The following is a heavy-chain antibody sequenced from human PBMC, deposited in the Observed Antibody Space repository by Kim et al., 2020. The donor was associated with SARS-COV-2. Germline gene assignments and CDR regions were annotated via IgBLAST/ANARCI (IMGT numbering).Heavy chain of an antibody. J-gene: IGHJ6*02. CDR1: GFSVSTND. CDR2: IFGSGAT. Sequence: GGSLRLSCAASGFSVSTNDMSWVRQAPGKGLEWVATIFGSGATYFADSSKGRFTISRDNSKNTLYLQMNSLRAEDTPAYHCPRKLLWFGDNGMDVWGQGT. V-gene: IGHV3-53*01. CDR3: PRKLLWFGDNGMDV. D-gene: IGHD3-10*01.